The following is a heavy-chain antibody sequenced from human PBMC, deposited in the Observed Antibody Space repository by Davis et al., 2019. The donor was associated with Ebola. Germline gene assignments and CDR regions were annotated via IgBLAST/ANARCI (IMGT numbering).Heavy chain of an antibody. CDR1: GYTFNSYG. CDR3: ARRRTWYGTGLDY. J-gene: IGHJ4*02. CDR2: ISAYNGNT. D-gene: IGHD6-13*01. V-gene: IGHV1-18*04. Sequence: AASVKVSCKASGYTFNSYGIAWVRQAPGQGLEWMGWISAYNGNTNYAQKLQDRVTLTTDTPTTTAYMEARGLRSDDTAVYYCARRRTWYGTGLDYWGQGTLVTVSS.